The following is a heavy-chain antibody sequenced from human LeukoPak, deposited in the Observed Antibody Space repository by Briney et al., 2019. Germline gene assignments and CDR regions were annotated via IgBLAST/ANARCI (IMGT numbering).Heavy chain of an antibody. Sequence: SETLSLTCAVYGGSFSGYYWSWIRQPPGKGLEWIGEINHSGSTNYNPSLKSRVTISVDTSKNQFSLKLSSVTAADTAVYYCARDKVVGATRAFDIWGQGTMVTVSS. CDR2: INHSGST. CDR3: ARDKVVGATRAFDI. V-gene: IGHV4-34*01. J-gene: IGHJ3*02. CDR1: GGSFSGYY. D-gene: IGHD1-26*01.